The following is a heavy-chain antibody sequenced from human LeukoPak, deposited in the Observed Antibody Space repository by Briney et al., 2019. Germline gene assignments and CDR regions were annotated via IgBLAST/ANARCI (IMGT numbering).Heavy chain of an antibody. CDR3: AREAYYDILTGYLHDAFDI. V-gene: IGHV3-66*01. Sequence: GGSLRLSCAASGFTVSSNYMSWVRQAPGKGLEWASVIYSGGSTYYADSVKGRFTISRDNSKNTLYLQMNSLRAEDTAVYYCAREAYYDILTGYLHDAFDIWGQGTMVTVSS. CDR2: IYSGGST. D-gene: IGHD3-9*01. CDR1: GFTVSSNY. J-gene: IGHJ3*02.